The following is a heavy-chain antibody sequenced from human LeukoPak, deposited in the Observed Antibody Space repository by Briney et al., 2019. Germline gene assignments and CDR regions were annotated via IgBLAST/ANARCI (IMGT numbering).Heavy chain of an antibody. V-gene: IGHV4-59*05. CDR1: GGSISSYY. CDR2: IYYSVST. J-gene: IGHJ5*02. D-gene: IGHD3-10*01. CDR3: ARNKYYYDSRSYGVPNWFDP. Sequence: PSETLSLTCTVSGGSISSYYWSWIRQPAGKGLEWIGSIYYSVSTYYNPSLKSRVTISVDTSKNQFSLKLSSVTAADTAVFYCARNKYYYDSRSYGVPNWFDPWGQGTLVTVSS.